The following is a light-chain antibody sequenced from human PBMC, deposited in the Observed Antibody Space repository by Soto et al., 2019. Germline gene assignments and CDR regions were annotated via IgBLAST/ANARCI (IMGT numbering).Light chain of an antibody. V-gene: IGKV3-20*01. Sequence: EILMTQSPATMSVSPGVRANLSCRASQSASSNLAWYQQKPGPAPRLLIYGASSRATGIPDRFSGSGSGTDFTLTISRLEPEDFAVYYCQQYGSSPITFGQGTRLEIK. CDR2: GAS. CDR3: QQYGSSPIT. CDR1: QSASSN. J-gene: IGKJ5*01.